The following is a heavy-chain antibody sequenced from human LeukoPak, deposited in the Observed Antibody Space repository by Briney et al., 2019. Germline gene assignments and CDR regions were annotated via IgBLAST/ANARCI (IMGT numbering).Heavy chain of an antibody. CDR3: AGLFVGEYYGSGYYFDD. D-gene: IGHD3-10*01. Sequence: SETLSLTCTVSGGFLTKNNYYWGWIRQPPEKGLEWIGTLFYGGSISYNPSRKSRVTISVEPCKHHLCLKLNSVPAADTAVYFRAGLFVGEYYGSGYYFDDWGQGTLVTVTS. J-gene: IGHJ4*02. V-gene: IGHV4-39*02. CDR2: LFYGGSI. CDR1: GGFLTKNNYY.